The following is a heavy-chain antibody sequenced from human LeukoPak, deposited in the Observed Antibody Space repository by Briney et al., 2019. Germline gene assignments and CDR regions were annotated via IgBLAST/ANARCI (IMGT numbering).Heavy chain of an antibody. CDR3: ARQGKLLLWFGELSLSWFDP. CDR1: GGSISSSSYY. V-gene: IGHV4-39*01. D-gene: IGHD3-10*01. CDR2: IYYSGST. Sequence: SETLSLTCTVSGGSISSSSYYWGWIRQPPGTGLEWIGSIYYSGSTYYNPSLKSRVTISVDTSKNQFSLKLSSVTAADTAVYYCARQGKLLLWFGELSLSWFDPWGQGTLVTVSS. J-gene: IGHJ5*02.